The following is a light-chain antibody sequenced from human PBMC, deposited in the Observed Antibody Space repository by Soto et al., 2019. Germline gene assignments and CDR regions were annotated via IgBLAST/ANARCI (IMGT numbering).Light chain of an antibody. CDR2: DAS. CDR3: QQRYNWPRIT. CDR1: QSVGSY. V-gene: IGKV3-11*01. J-gene: IGKJ5*01. Sequence: EIVSTQYPATQALSPGGRATLSCRASQSVGSYLAWYQQKPGQAPRLLIYDASHRATGIPARFSGSGSGTDFTLTISSLEPEDFAVYYCQQRYNWPRITFGQGTRLEIK.